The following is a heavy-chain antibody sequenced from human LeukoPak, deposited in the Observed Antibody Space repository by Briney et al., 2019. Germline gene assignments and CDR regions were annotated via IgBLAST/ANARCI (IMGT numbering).Heavy chain of an antibody. V-gene: IGHV3-48*03. CDR1: GFTFSSYE. D-gene: IGHD3-22*01. Sequence: GGSLRLSCAASGFTFSSYEMNWVRQAPGKGLEWVSYISSSGSTIYYADSVKGRFTISRDNAKNSLYLQMNSLRAEDTAVYYCARADTYYYDSRPVGMDVWDQGTTVTVSS. J-gene: IGHJ6*02. CDR3: ARADTYYYDSRPVGMDV. CDR2: ISSSGSTI.